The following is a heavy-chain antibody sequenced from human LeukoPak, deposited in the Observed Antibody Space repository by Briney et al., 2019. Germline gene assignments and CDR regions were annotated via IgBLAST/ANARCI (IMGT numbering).Heavy chain of an antibody. J-gene: IGHJ6*03. Sequence: PGRSLSLSCAASGFTFSSFGMHWVRQAPGKGLEWVAAMWYDGSEKYYEDSVRGRFTISRDNSKNTLYLQMNSLRAEDTAVYYCARDAGSAPEYYMDVWGKGTTVTVSS. V-gene: IGHV3-33*01. CDR3: ARDAGSAPEYYMDV. CDR2: MWYDGSEK. D-gene: IGHD3-10*01. CDR1: GFTFSSFG.